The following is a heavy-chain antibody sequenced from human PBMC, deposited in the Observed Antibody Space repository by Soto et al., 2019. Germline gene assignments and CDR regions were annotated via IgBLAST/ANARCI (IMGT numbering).Heavy chain of an antibody. V-gene: IGHV4-59*12. J-gene: IGHJ3*02. CDR1: GGSISSYY. D-gene: IGHD1-26*01. CDR2: IHYSGST. CDR3: VRTDSGSFHHNAFDI. Sequence: SETLSLTCTAPGGSISSYYWSWIRQPPGKGLEYIGYIHYSGSTNHNPSLKSRVTISVDTSKNQFSLKVTSVTAADTAVYYCVRTDSGSFHHNAFDIWGQGIMVT.